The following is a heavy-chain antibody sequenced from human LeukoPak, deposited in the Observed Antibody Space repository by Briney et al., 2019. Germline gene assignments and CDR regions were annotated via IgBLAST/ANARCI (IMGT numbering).Heavy chain of an antibody. CDR3: AKAPTSSGWYIDY. D-gene: IGHD6-19*01. CDR2: ISGSGGST. CDR1: GFTFSSYA. Sequence: GGSLRLSCAASGFTFSSYAMSWVRQAPGKGLEWVSGISGSGGSTYYADSVKGRFTISRDNSKNTLYLQVNSLRAEDTAVYYCAKAPTSSGWYIDYWGQGTLVTVSS. J-gene: IGHJ4*02. V-gene: IGHV3-23*01.